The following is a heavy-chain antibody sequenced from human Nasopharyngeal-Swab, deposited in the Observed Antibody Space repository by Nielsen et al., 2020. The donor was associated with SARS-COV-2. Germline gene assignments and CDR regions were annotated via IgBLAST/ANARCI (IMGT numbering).Heavy chain of an antibody. Sequence: GESLKISCAASGFTFSSYSMNWVRQAPGKGLEWVSYISSSTIYYADSVKGRFTISRDNAKNSLYLQMNSLRDEDTAVYYCARVGNGDCFDYWGQGTLVTVSS. CDR1: GFTFSSYS. J-gene: IGHJ4*02. CDR3: ARVGNGDCFDY. CDR2: ISSSTI. V-gene: IGHV3-48*02. D-gene: IGHD1-1*01.